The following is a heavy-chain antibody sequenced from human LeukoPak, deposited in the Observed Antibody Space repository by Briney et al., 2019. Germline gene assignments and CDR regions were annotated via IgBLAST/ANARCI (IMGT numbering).Heavy chain of an antibody. D-gene: IGHD6-19*01. Sequence: SETLSLTCTVSGGSISSYYWSWIRQPPGKGLEWIGYIYYSGSTNYNPSLKSRVTISVDTSKNQFSLKLSSVTAADTAVYYCARTYSSGWWRGAFDIWGQGTMVTVSS. V-gene: IGHV4-59*01. J-gene: IGHJ3*02. CDR1: GGSISSYY. CDR2: IYYSGST. CDR3: ARTYSSGWWRGAFDI.